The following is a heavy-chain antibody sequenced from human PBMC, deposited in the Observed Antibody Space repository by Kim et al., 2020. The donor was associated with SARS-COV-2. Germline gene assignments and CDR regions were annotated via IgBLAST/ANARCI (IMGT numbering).Heavy chain of an antibody. Sequence: SETLSLTCTVSGGSISSSSYYWGWIRQPPGKGLEWIGSIYYSGSTYYNPSLKSRVTISVDTSKNQFSLKLSSVTAADTAVYYCARSDYDFWREQYYFDYWGQGTLVTVSS. J-gene: IGHJ4*02. CDR3: ARSDYDFWREQYYFDY. CDR1: GGSISSSSYY. CDR2: IYYSGST. D-gene: IGHD3-3*01. V-gene: IGHV4-39*01.